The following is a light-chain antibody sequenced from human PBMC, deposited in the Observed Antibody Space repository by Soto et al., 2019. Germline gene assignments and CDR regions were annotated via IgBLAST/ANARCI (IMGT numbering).Light chain of an antibody. J-gene: IGLJ1*01. CDR3: SSYTSSSTLLYV. CDR2: DVS. Sequence: QSALTQPASVSGSPGQSITISCTGTSSDVGGYNYVSWYQQHPGKAPKLMIYDVSNRPSGVSNRFSDSKSGNTASLTISGLQAEDEADDYCSSYTSSSTLLYVFGTGTKLTVL. CDR1: SSDVGGYNY. V-gene: IGLV2-14*01.